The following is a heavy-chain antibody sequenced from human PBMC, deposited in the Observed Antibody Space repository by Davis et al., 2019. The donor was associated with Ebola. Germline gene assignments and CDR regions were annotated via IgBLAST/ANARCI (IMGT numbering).Heavy chain of an antibody. CDR3: ARDFQIFTVTTAYYYYYGMDV. D-gene: IGHD4-11*01. CDR1: GESFSGYY. J-gene: IGHJ6*02. CDR2: IYYSGST. Sequence: MPSETLSLTCAVYGESFSGYYWSWIRQPPEKGLEWVGYIYYSGSTNYNPSLKSRVTISVDTSKNQFSLKLSSVTAADTAVYYCARDFQIFTVTTAYYYYYGMDVWGQGTTVTVSS. V-gene: IGHV4-59*01.